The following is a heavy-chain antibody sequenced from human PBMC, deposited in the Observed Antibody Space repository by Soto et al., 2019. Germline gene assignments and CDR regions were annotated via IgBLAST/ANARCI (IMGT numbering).Heavy chain of an antibody. CDR3: AAGHYYYYMDV. CDR2: IRWNSGSM. J-gene: IGHJ6*03. V-gene: IGHV3-9*01. CDR1: GFTFDDYA. Sequence: GGSLRLSCAASGFTFDDYAMHWVRQAPGKGLEWVSGIRWNSGSMDYVDSVKGRFTISRDNAKKSVYLQMNSLRPEDTALYYCAAGHYYYYMDVWGKGTTVTVSS.